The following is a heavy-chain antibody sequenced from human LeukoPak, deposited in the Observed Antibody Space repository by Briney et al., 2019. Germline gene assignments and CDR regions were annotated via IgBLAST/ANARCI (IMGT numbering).Heavy chain of an antibody. CDR3: ARVSEGYGGNSAFDF. D-gene: IGHD4-23*01. V-gene: IGHV4-59*01. CDR1: GGSISSYY. J-gene: IGHJ4*02. Sequence: SETLSLTCTVSGGSISSYYWSWIRQPPGKGLEWVGYFFYRGSTNYNASLKSRVTISLDTSKNQFSLKLSSVTAADTAVYYCARVSEGYGGNSAFDFWGQGTLVTVSS. CDR2: FFYRGST.